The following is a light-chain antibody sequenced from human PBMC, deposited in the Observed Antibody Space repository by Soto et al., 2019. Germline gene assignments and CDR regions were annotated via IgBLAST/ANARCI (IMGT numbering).Light chain of an antibody. CDR2: GSS. Sequence: EIVLTQSPGTLSSSPGERATLSCRASQSVSSSYLAWYQHRPGQAPRLLIYGSSRRATGIPDRFGGSGSGTDFTFTISRLEPEDFAVYYCQQYGDSSWTFGQGTKVEIK. CDR3: QQYGDSSWT. J-gene: IGKJ1*01. V-gene: IGKV3-20*01. CDR1: QSVSSSY.